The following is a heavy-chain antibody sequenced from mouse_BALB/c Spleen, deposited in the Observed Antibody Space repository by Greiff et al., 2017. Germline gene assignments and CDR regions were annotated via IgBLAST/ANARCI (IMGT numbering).Heavy chain of an antibody. CDR2: ISYSGST. CDR3: ARLDDGYSGAMDY. Sequence: EVKLMESGPSLVKPSQTLSLTCSVTGDSITSCYWNWIRKFPGNKLEYMGYISYSGSTYYNPSLKSRISITRDTSKNQYYLQLNSVTTEDTATYYCARLDDGYSGAMDYWGQGTSVTVSS. D-gene: IGHD2-3*01. J-gene: IGHJ4*01. V-gene: IGHV3-8*02. CDR1: GDSITSCY.